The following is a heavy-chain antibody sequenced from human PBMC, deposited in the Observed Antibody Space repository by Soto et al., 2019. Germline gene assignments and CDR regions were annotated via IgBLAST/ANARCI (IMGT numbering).Heavy chain of an antibody. D-gene: IGHD1-26*01. V-gene: IGHV1-18*01. CDR1: GYTFITYG. CDR3: ARGRYLDY. J-gene: IGHJ4*02. Sequence: QVQLVQSGGEVKKPGASVKVSCKASGYTFITYGVAWVRQAPGQGLEWMGWISAYNGNTYNPQNLQGRVTVTTDTSTSTAYMEMRSLRSDDTAVYYCARGRYLDYWGQGTLVTVSS. CDR2: ISAYNGNT.